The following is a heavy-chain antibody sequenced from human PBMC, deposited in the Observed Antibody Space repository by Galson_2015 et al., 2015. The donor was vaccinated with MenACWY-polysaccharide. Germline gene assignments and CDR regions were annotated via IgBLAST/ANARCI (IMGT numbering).Heavy chain of an antibody. Sequence: SLRLSCAASGFTFSSSDMHWVRQRRGEPLEWVSAIGRGGDTYYSDSVKGRFTISRENAKNSLYLQINSLRVGDTAVYYCAREIRDTSGWYGNGLDVWGQGTTVPVSS. CDR3: AREIRDTSGWYGNGLDV. D-gene: IGHD6-19*01. CDR2: IGRGGDT. J-gene: IGHJ6*02. CDR1: GFTFSSSD. V-gene: IGHV3-13*01.